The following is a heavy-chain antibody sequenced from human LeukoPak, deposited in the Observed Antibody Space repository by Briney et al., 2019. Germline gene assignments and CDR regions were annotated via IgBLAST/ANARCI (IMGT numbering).Heavy chain of an antibody. CDR1: GGSFSGYY. D-gene: IGHD3-3*01. CDR3: ARVRGEFGGGDFDY. V-gene: IGHV4-34*01. CDR2: INHSGST. Sequence: PSETLSLTCAVYGGSFSGYYWSWIRQPPGKGLEWIGEINHSGSTNYNPSLKSRVTISVDTSKNQFSLKLSSVTAADTAVYYCARVRGEFGGGDFDYWGQGTLVTVFS. J-gene: IGHJ4*02.